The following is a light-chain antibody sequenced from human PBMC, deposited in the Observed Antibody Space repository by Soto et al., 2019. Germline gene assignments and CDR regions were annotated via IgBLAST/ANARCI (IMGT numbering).Light chain of an antibody. J-gene: IGKJ5*01. CDR1: QSVSSSY. CDR2: GAS. Sequence: EMVLTQSPGTLSLSPGERATLSCRASQSVSSSYLAWYQQRPGQAPRLLIYGASSRATGIPDRFSGSGSGTDFTLTISRMEPEDFAVYYCQQYGSLPRTFGQGTRLQIK. V-gene: IGKV3-20*01. CDR3: QQYGSLPRT.